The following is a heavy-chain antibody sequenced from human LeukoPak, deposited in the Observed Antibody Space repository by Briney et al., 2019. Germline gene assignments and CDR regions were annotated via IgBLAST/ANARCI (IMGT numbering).Heavy chain of an antibody. D-gene: IGHD3-10*01. V-gene: IGHV1-8*01. CDR2: TNPNSGNT. Sequence: GASVKVSCKASGYTFTSYDINWVRQATGQGLEWMGWTNPNSGNTGYAQKFQGRVTMTRNTSISTAYMELSSLRSEDTAVYYCARRRSGSTMRRFDPWGQGTLVTVSS. CDR1: GYTFTSYD. CDR3: ARRRSGSTMRRFDP. J-gene: IGHJ5*02.